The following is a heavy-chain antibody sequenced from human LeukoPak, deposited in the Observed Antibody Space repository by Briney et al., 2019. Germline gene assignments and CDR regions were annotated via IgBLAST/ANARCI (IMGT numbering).Heavy chain of an antibody. CDR2: ISSSSSYI. J-gene: IGHJ6*02. Sequence: GGSLRLSCAASGFTFSSYSMNWVRQAPGKGLEWVSSISSSSSYIYYADSVKGRFTISRDNANNSLYLQMNSLRAEDTAVYYCERSLVVAATRDYYYGMEVWGQGTTVTVSS. D-gene: IGHD2-15*01. CDR3: ERSLVVAATRDYYYGMEV. V-gene: IGHV3-21*01. CDR1: GFTFSSYS.